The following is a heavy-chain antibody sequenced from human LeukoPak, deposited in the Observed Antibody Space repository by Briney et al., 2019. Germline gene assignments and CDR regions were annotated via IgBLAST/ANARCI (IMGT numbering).Heavy chain of an antibody. Sequence: SGGSLRLSCAASGFTFSSNAMSWVRQAPGQGLEWVSAISGSGGSTYYADSVKCRFTISRDNSKNTLYLQMNSLRAEDTAVYYCARGDGYYDFWIVLCCSFDYGGQGTLVTVSS. CDR2: ISGSGGST. J-gene: IGHJ4*02. CDR3: ARGDGYYDFWIVLCCSFDY. V-gene: IGHV3-23*01. CDR1: GFTFSSNA. D-gene: IGHD3-3*01.